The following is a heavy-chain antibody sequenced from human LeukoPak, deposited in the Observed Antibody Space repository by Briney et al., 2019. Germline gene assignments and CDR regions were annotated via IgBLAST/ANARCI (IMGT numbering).Heavy chain of an antibody. V-gene: IGHV4-59*01. D-gene: IGHD5-18*01. J-gene: IGHJ6*03. CDR3: ARTTEGGYTYGYFYYYYMDV. CDR1: GGSISSYY. CDR2: IHYSGST. Sequence: SETLSLICTVSGGSISSYYWSWIRQPPGKGLEWIGYIHYSGSTNYNPSLKSRVTISVDTSKNQFSLKLSSVTAADTAVYYCARTTEGGYTYGYFYYYYMDVWGKGTTVTVSS.